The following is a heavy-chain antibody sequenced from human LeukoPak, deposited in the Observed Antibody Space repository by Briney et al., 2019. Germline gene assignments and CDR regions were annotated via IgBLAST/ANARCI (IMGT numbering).Heavy chain of an antibody. CDR1: GYTFTGYY. CDR2: INPNSGGT. V-gene: IGHV1-2*02. Sequence: ASVKVSCKASGYTFTGYYMHWVRQAPGQGLEWIGWINPNSGGTNYAQKFQGRVTMTRDTSISTAYMELSRLRSDDTAVYYCARSSYCSGGSCYFRFDPWGQGTLVTVSS. D-gene: IGHD2-15*01. CDR3: ARSSYCSGGSCYFRFDP. J-gene: IGHJ5*02.